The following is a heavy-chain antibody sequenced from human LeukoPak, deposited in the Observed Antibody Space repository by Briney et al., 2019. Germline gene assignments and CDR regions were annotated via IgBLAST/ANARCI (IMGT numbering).Heavy chain of an antibody. Sequence: GASVKVSCKASGYTFTSYGISWVRQAPGQGLEWMGWISAYNGNTNYAQKLQGRVTMTTDTSTSTAYMELRSLRYDDTAVYYCARRRTKYSSSSDAFDIWGQGTMVTVSS. J-gene: IGHJ3*02. CDR2: ISAYNGNT. V-gene: IGHV1-18*01. CDR1: GYTFTSYG. CDR3: ARRRTKYSSSSDAFDI. D-gene: IGHD6-6*01.